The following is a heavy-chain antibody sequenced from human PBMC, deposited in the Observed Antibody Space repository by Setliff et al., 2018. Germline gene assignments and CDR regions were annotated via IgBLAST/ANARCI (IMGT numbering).Heavy chain of an antibody. D-gene: IGHD5-12*01. CDR2: ISSSSSYI. CDR1: GFTFSSYS. Sequence: GGSLRLSCAASGFTFSSYSMNWVRQAPGKGLEWVSSISSSSSYIYYADSVKGRFTISRDNAKNSLYLQMNSLRAEDTAVYYCARDLYGGYYFDYWGQGTLVTVSS. CDR3: ARDLYGGYYFDY. J-gene: IGHJ4*02. V-gene: IGHV3-21*01.